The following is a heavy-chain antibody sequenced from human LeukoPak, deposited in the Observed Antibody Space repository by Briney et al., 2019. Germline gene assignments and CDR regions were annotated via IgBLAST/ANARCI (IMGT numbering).Heavy chain of an antibody. CDR3: ARDIAAYAHFDY. CDR2: INPNSGGT. D-gene: IGHD6-6*01. CDR1: GYTFTGYY. J-gene: IGHJ4*02. Sequence: ASVKVSCKASGYTFTGYYMHWVRQAPGQGLEWMGWINPNSGGTNYAQKFQGRVTMTRDTSISTAYMELRSLRSDDTAVYYCARDIAAYAHFDYWGQGTLVTVSS. V-gene: IGHV1-2*02.